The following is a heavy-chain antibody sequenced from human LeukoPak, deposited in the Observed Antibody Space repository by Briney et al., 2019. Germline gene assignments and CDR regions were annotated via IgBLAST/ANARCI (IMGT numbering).Heavy chain of an antibody. V-gene: IGHV3-30*18. CDR1: GFTFSSYG. J-gene: IGHJ6*03. Sequence: GGSLRLSCAASGFTFSSYGMYWVRQAPGKGLDWVTVISYDGSNKYYADSVKGRFTISRDTSENTLYLQMSSLRIEDTGVYFCAKDYYGLASVYYYMDVWGKGTTVTVSS. CDR2: ISYDGSNK. CDR3: AKDYYGLASVYYYMDV. D-gene: IGHD3-10*01.